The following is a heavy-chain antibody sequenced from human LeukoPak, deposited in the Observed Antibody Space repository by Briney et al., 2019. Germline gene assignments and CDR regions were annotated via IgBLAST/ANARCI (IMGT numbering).Heavy chain of an antibody. V-gene: IGHV3-23*01. CDR3: AKSAMSDSSGYYFDS. Sequence: QPGGSLRLSCAASGFTSGIYAMSWVRHAPGKGLEWVSTINDSGGSTYYADSVKGRITISRDNSYNTLYLQMNSLRAEDTAVYYCAKSAMSDSSGYYFDSWGQGTLVTVSS. D-gene: IGHD3-22*01. J-gene: IGHJ4*02. CDR2: INDSGGST. CDR1: GFTSGIYA.